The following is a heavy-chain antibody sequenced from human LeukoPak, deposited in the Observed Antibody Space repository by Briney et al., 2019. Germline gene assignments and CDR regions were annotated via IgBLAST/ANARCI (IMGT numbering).Heavy chain of an antibody. D-gene: IGHD3-10*01. CDR2: ISAYNGNT. CDR1: GYTFTSYG. V-gene: IGHV1-18*01. CDR3: ARDAGVLLWFGEFINWFDP. Sequence: ASVKVSCKASGYTFTSYGISWVRQAPGQGLEWMGWISAYNGNTNYAQKLQGRVTMTTDTSTSTAYMELRSLRSDDTAVYYCARDAGVLLWFGEFINWFDPWGQGTLVTVSS. J-gene: IGHJ5*02.